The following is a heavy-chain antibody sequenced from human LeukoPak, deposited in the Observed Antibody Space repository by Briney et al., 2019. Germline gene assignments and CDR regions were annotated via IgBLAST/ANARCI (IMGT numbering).Heavy chain of an antibody. V-gene: IGHV4-59*01. J-gene: IGHJ5*02. CDR1: GGSISSYY. CDR3: ARSSVDTAMATWS. Sequence: SETLSLTCTVSGGSISSYYWSWIRQPPGKGLEWIGYIYYSGSTNYNPSLESRVTVSVDTSKNQFSLKLSSVTAADTAVYYCARSSVDTAMATWSWGQGTLVTVSS. CDR2: IYYSGST. D-gene: IGHD5-18*01.